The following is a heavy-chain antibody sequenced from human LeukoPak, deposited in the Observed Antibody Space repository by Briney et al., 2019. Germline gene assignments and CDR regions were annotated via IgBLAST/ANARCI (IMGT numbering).Heavy chain of an antibody. J-gene: IGHJ6*03. CDR2: IYYSGST. V-gene: IGHV4-39*01. D-gene: IGHD3-10*01. Sequence: SETLSLTCTVSGGSISSSSYYWGWIRQPPGKGLEWIGSIYYSGSTYYNPSLKSRVTISVDTSKNQFSLKLSSVTAADTAVYYCARLGASSGPHYYYYYMDVWGKGTTVTVSS. CDR1: GGSISSSSYY. CDR3: ARLGASSGPHYYYYYMDV.